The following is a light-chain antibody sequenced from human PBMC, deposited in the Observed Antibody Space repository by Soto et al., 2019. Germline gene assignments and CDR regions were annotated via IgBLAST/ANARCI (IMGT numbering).Light chain of an antibody. CDR3: SSYTSSSTWV. Sequence: QSALTQPASVSGSPGQSITISCTGTSSDVGGYNYVSWFQQHSGKAPKVLIYEVNYRPSGVSNRFSASKSGNTASLTISGLQAEDEADYYCSSYTSSSTWVLGGGTKLTVL. V-gene: IGLV2-14*01. J-gene: IGLJ3*02. CDR1: SSDVGGYNY. CDR2: EVN.